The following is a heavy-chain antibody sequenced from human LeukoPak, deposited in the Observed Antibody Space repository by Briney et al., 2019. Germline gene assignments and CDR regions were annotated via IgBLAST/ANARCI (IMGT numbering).Heavy chain of an antibody. D-gene: IGHD5-12*01. V-gene: IGHV3-74*01. CDR1: GFTFSSYW. J-gene: IGHJ4*02. CDR2: INPGGSST. Sequence: GGSLRLSCAASGFTFSSYWMHWVRQVPGKGLVWVSRINPGGSSTAYADSVKGRFTISRDNAENTLYLQMDSLRAEDTAVYYCARASGYDYLDFDYWGQGTLVTVSS. CDR3: ARASGYDYLDFDY.